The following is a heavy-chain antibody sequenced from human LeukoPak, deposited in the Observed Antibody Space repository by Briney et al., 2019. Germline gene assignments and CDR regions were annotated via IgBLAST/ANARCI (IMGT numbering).Heavy chain of an antibody. Sequence: SETLSLTCTVSGVSISSSSHYWGWLRQPPGRGLEWIGSIYYSGSTYYNPSLKSRVTISVDTSKNQFSLKLSSVSAADTAVYHCARHIVVVSTPADWFDPWGQGTLVTVSS. J-gene: IGHJ5*02. D-gene: IGHD2-21*01. V-gene: IGHV4-39*01. CDR3: ARHIVVVSTPADWFDP. CDR1: GVSISSSSHY. CDR2: IYYSGST.